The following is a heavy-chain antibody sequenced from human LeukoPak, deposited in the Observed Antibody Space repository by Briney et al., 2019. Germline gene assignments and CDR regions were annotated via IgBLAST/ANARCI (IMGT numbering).Heavy chain of an antibody. D-gene: IGHD1-26*01. V-gene: IGHV4-28*05. Sequence: KSSETLSLTCAVSGGSISRSDWWAWIRQPPGKGLEWLGNIYYSGRIYHNPSLQTRVIMSVDSSKNQFSLRLGSVTAMDTAVYYCAKTRSGTYYGDSFDIWGQGILVIVSS. CDR2: IYYSGRI. CDR1: GGSISRSDW. CDR3: AKTRSGTYYGDSFDI. J-gene: IGHJ3*02.